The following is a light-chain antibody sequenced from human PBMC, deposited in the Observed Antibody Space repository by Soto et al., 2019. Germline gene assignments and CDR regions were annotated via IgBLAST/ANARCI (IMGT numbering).Light chain of an antibody. V-gene: IGLV2-8*01. CDR2: EVT. CDR1: SSDVGRYNY. J-gene: IGLJ2*01. Sequence: QSVLTQPPSASGSPGQSVTIFCTGTSSDVGRYNYVSWYQQHPGKAPKLMIYEVTKRPSGVPDRFSGSKSGNTASLTVSGLQAEDEADYYCSSYGGTNNYVVFGGGTKLTVL. CDR3: SSYGGTNNYVV.